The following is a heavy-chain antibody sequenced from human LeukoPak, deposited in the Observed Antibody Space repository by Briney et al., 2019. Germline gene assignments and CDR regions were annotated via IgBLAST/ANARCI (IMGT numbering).Heavy chain of an antibody. CDR2: ISDDSSFT. V-gene: IGHV3-23*01. Sequence: GGSLRLSCVASGLRFRSYAMNWVRQAPGKGLECISTISDDSSFTYYADSVKGRSAISRDDSKNTLYLQMNNLKVEDTAVYYCAKGRCSGVGCDSFHSWGQGTLVTVSS. CDR3: AKGRCSGVGCDSFHS. CDR1: GLRFRSYA. J-gene: IGHJ4*02. D-gene: IGHD2-15*01.